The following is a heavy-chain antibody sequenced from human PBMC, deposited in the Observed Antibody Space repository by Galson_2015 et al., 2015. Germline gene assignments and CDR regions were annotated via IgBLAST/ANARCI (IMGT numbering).Heavy chain of an antibody. J-gene: IGHJ6*02. V-gene: IGHV3-21*01. Sequence: LRLSCAASGFTFSSYSMNWVRQAPGKGLEWVSSISSSSSYIYYADSVKGRFTISRDNAKNSLYLQMNSLRAEDTAVYYCAREGGCSGGSCYSVRGGMDVWGQGTTVTVSS. CDR2: ISSSSSYI. D-gene: IGHD2-15*01. CDR1: GFTFSSYS. CDR3: AREGGCSGGSCYSVRGGMDV.